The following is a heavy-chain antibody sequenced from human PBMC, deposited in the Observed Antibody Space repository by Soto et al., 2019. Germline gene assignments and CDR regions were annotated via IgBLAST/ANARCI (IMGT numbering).Heavy chain of an antibody. CDR1: GFSLSTSGVG. Sequence: QITLKESGPTLVKPTQTLTLTCTFSGFSLSTSGVGVGWIRQPPGKALEWLALIYWDDDKRYSPSLKSRLTITKDPSKNQVFLTMTNMDPVDTATYSCAPRRSYCSGCSCYSGFDYWGQGTLVTVSS. J-gene: IGHJ4*02. V-gene: IGHV2-5*02. CDR2: IYWDDDK. CDR3: APRRSYCSGCSCYSGFDY. D-gene: IGHD2-15*01.